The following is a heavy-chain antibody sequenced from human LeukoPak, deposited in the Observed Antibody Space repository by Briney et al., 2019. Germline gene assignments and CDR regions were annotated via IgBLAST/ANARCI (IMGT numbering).Heavy chain of an antibody. CDR3: ARGLAAAGTLGFDY. CDR1: GFTFDDYG. V-gene: IGHV3-66*02. Sequence: GGSLRLSCAASGFTFDDYGMSWVRQAPGKGLEWVSVIYSDGRTYHADSVKGRFTISRDNSKNMVYLQTNRLRVEDTAVYYCARGLAAAGTLGFDYWGQGTLVTVSS. D-gene: IGHD6-13*01. CDR2: IYSDGRT. J-gene: IGHJ4*02.